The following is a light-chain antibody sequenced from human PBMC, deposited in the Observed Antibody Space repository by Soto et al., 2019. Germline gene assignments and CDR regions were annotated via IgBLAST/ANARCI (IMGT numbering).Light chain of an antibody. V-gene: IGLV2-8*01. J-gene: IGLJ2*01. CDR1: SSDVCGYNF. CDR2: EVT. Sequence: QSVLTQPPSASGSPGQSVTISCTGTSSDVCGYNFVSWYQQHQGKAPKLIIYEVTQRPSGVPDRFSGSKSGNTASLAVSGLQGEDEADYYCSSYAGTNNVIFGGGTKVTVL. CDR3: SSYAGTNNVI.